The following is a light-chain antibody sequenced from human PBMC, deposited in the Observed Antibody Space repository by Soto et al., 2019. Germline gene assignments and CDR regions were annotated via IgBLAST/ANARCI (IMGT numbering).Light chain of an antibody. CDR1: SSDVGGYNY. V-gene: IGLV2-14*01. J-gene: IGLJ1*01. CDR3: SSYTSSNKGV. Sequence: QSVLTQPASVPGSPGQSITISCTGTSSDVGGYNYVSWYQQHPGKAPKLMIYDVSNRPSGVSNRFSGSKSGNTASLTISGLQAEDEADYYCSSYTSSNKGVFGTGTKVTVL. CDR2: DVS.